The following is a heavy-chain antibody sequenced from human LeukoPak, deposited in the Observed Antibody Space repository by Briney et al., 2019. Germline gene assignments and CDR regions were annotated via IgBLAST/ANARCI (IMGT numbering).Heavy chain of an antibody. CDR3: AKDALRGVIITAWDYFDY. CDR2: ISYDGSNK. D-gene: IGHD3-10*01. V-gene: IGHV3-30*18. Sequence: GGSLKLSCAASGFTFSSYGMHWVRQALDKGLEWVAVISYDGSNKYYADSVKGRFTISRDNSKNTLYLQMNSLRAEDTAVYYCAKDALRGVIITAWDYFDYWGQGTLVTVSS. J-gene: IGHJ4*02. CDR1: GFTFSSYG.